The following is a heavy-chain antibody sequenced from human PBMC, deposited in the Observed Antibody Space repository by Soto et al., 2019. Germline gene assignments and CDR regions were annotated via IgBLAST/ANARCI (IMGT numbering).Heavy chain of an antibody. CDR1: GGSFSGYY. J-gene: IGHJ5*02. CDR3: ARGRIAVAGTGWFDL. Sequence: SETLSLTCAVYGGSFSGYYWSWIRQPPGKGLEWIGEINHSGSTNYNPSLKSRVTISVDTSKNQFSLKLSSVTAADTAVYYCARGRIAVAGTGWFDLWGQGTLVTVSS. V-gene: IGHV4-34*01. CDR2: INHSGST. D-gene: IGHD6-19*01.